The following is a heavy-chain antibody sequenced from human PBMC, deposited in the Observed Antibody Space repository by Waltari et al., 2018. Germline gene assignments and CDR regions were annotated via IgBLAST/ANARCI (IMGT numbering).Heavy chain of an antibody. V-gene: IGHV3-30-3*01. CDR1: VFTFTHYA. Sequence: QVQLVESGGGVVQPGRSLRLCCSASVFTFTHYAMTRVRRAPGKGLGWVAVISYDGSNKYYADSVEGRFTISRDNSTNTLYLQMNSLRAEDTAVYYCARGLLWFRELLSHFDYWGQGTLVTVSS. D-gene: IGHD3-10*01. J-gene: IGHJ4*02. CDR2: ISYDGSNK. CDR3: ARGLLWFRELLSHFDY.